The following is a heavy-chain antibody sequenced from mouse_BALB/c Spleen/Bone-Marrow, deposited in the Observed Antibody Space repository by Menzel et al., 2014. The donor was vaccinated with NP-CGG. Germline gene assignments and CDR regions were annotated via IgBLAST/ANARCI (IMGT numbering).Heavy chain of an antibody. Sequence: VQLQQSGAELAKPGASVKMSCKASGYTFTSYWMHWVKQRPGQGLEWIGYINPSTGYTEYNQKFKDKATLTAVKSSTTAYMQLRSLTSEDSAVYYCARDDYDAIAYLGQGTLVTVSA. D-gene: IGHD2-4*01. CDR2: INPSTGYT. CDR3: ARDDYDAIAY. V-gene: IGHV1-7*01. CDR1: GYTFTSYW. J-gene: IGHJ3*01.